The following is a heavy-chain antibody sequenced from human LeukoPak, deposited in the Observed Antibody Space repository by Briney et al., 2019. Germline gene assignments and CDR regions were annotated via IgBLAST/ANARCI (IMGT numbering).Heavy chain of an antibody. CDR1: GDTFNNYA. CDR3: ARVYYDFWSGYVLNDY. J-gene: IGHJ4*02. Sequence: ASVKVSCKASGDTFNNYAISWVRQAPGQGLEWMGGIIPIFGTAKYAQKFQGRLTITADESTSTAYMELSSLRSEDTAVYYCARVYYDFWSGYVLNDYWGQGTLVTVSS. V-gene: IGHV1-69*13. D-gene: IGHD3-3*01. CDR2: IIPIFGTA.